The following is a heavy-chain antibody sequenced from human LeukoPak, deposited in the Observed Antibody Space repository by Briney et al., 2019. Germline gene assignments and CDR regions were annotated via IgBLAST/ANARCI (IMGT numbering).Heavy chain of an antibody. V-gene: IGHV3-53*01. Sequence: PGGSLRLSCAASGFTVSSNYMSWVRQAPGKGLEWVSVIYSGGSTYYADSVKGRFTISRDNSKNTLYLQMNSLRAEDTAVYYCARGVGSGSRLWAGDYWGQGTLVTVSS. CDR1: GFTVSSNY. D-gene: IGHD1-26*01. J-gene: IGHJ4*02. CDR3: ARGVGSGSRLWAGDY. CDR2: IYSGGST.